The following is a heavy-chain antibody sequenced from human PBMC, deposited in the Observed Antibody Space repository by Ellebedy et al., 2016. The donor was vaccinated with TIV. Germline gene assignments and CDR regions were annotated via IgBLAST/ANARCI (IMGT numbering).Heavy chain of an antibody. CDR3: ARDLSGTYYEEIDS. V-gene: IGHV3-11*01. J-gene: IGHJ4*02. D-gene: IGHD1-26*01. Sequence: GGSLRLXXGASGFIFSDYYMSWIRQAPGKGLEWLSYISNTGSTIYYADSVRGRFTNSRDNAKNSLYLQMNSLRAEDTAVYYCARDLSGTYYEEIDSWGQGTLVTVSS. CDR2: ISNTGSTI. CDR1: GFIFSDYY.